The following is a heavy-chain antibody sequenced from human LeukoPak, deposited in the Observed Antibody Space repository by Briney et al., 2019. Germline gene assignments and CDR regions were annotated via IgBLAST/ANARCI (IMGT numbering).Heavy chain of an antibody. D-gene: IGHD3-22*01. J-gene: IGHJ3*02. CDR3: ARCYYYDRGAFDI. V-gene: IGHV4-59*01. CDR1: GGSFSGYY. Sequence: SETLSLTCAVYGGSFSGYYWSWIRQPPGKGLEWIGYISYTGSTNYNPSLKSRVTLSLDTSKNQFSLNLSSVTAADTAVYYCARCYYYDRGAFDIWGQGTMVTVSS. CDR2: ISYTGST.